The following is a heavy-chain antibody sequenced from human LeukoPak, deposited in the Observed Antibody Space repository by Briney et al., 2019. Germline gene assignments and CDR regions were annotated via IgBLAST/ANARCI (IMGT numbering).Heavy chain of an antibody. CDR1: GGTFSSYA. V-gene: IGHV1-69*05. D-gene: IGHD2-2*01. CDR2: IIPIFGTA. Sequence: GASVKVSCKASGGTFSSYAISWVRQAPGQGLEWMGGIIPIFGTANYAQKFQGRVTITTDESMSTAYMELSSLRSEDTAVYYCARAFAGYCSSTSCFYFDYWGQGTLVTVSS. CDR3: ARAFAGYCSSTSCFYFDY. J-gene: IGHJ4*02.